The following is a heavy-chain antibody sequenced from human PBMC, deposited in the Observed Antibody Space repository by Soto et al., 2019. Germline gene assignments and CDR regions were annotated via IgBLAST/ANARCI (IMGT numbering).Heavy chain of an antibody. D-gene: IGHD3-10*02. Sequence: QVQLVESGGGVVQPGRSLRLSCVGSGFIFSNYGMHWVRQAPGKGLEWVAFISYDGSDILYADSVKGRFTISRDNSKRTLFLHMNRPTAEDTAIYFCAIVRVADSALDHWGQGTLVTVSS. J-gene: IGHJ4*02. CDR3: AIVRVADSALDH. CDR1: GFIFSNYG. V-gene: IGHV3-30*06. CDR2: ISYDGSDI.